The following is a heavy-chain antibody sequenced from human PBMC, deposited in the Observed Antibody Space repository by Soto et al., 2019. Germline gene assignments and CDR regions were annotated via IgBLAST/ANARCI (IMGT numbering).Heavy chain of an antibody. Sequence: GGSVRLSCAASGITFTNAWMSWVRQAPGKGLEWVGRIKNKADGGTTDYAAIVKGRFTISRDDSKNTLYLQMNSLETEDTAVYYCTTDPGDYEDFWGQGTLVTVSS. CDR3: TTDPGDYEDF. J-gene: IGHJ4*02. V-gene: IGHV3-15*01. CDR2: IKNKADGGTT. CDR1: GITFTNAW. D-gene: IGHD4-17*01.